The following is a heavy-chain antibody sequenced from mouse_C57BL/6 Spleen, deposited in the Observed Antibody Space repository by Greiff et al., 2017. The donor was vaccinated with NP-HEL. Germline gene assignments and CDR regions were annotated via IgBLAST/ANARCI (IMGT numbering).Heavy chain of an antibody. J-gene: IGHJ2*01. Sequence: QLQQSGAELVRPGTSVKVSCKASGYAFTNYLIEWVKQRPGQGLAWIGVLNPGSGGTNYNEKFKGKATLTADKSSSTAYMQLSSLTSEDSAVYFCATYGSSYYFDYWGQGTTLTVSS. CDR3: ATYGSSYYFDY. CDR1: GYAFTNYL. D-gene: IGHD1-1*01. V-gene: IGHV1-54*01. CDR2: LNPGSGGT.